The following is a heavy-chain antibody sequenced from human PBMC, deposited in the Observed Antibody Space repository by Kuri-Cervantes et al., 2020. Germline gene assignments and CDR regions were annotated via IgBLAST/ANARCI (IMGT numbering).Heavy chain of an antibody. D-gene: IGHD3-3*01. J-gene: IGHJ4*02. CDR1: GFTFSNYA. CDR2: FSDST. CDR3: ARDGEQFLEWFSYFDY. V-gene: IGHV3-23*01. Sequence: GGSLRLSCATSGFTFSNYAMSWVRQAPGKGLEWVSTFSDSTYYADSVQGRFTISRDTSRNTLYLQMNSLRAEDTAVYYCARDGEQFLEWFSYFDYWGQGTLVTVSS.